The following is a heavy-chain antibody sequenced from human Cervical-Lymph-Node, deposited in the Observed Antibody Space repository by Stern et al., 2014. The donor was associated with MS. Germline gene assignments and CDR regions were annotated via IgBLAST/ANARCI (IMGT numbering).Heavy chain of an antibody. CDR2: IWYDGSNK. Sequence: VQLVESGGGVVQPGRSLRLSCAASGFTFSSYGMHWVRQAPGKGLEWVAVIWYDGSNKKYAESVKGRLTISRDNSKNTLYLQMNSLRAEDTAVYYCARDGPDSSGYYWFWDYWGQGTLVTVSS. V-gene: IGHV3-33*01. CDR1: GFTFSSYG. CDR3: ARDGPDSSGYYWFWDY. D-gene: IGHD3-22*01. J-gene: IGHJ4*02.